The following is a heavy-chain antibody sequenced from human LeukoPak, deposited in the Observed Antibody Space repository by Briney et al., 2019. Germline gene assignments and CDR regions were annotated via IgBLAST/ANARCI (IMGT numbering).Heavy chain of an antibody. CDR1: GYTFTGYY. CDR3: ARGPQDITMIIVSLLLH. J-gene: IGHJ1*01. Sequence: ASVKVSCTASGYTFTGYYMHWVRQAPGQGLEWMGWINPNSGGTNYAQKFQGRVTMTRDTSISTAYMELSRLRSDDTAVYYCARGPQDITMIIVSLLLHWGQGTLVTVSS. V-gene: IGHV1-2*02. CDR2: INPNSGGT. D-gene: IGHD3-22*01.